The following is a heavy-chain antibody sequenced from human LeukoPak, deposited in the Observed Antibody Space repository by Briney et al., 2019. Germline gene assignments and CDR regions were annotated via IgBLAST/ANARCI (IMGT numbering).Heavy chain of an antibody. D-gene: IGHD6-19*01. Sequence: GASVKVSCKASGYTFTGYYMHWVRQAPGQGLEWMGWINPNSGDTNYALKFQGRVTMTRDTSISTAYMELSRLRSDDTAVYYCARVPVAGPGVVDYWGQGTLVTVSS. CDR1: GYTFTGYY. CDR3: ARVPVAGPGVVDY. V-gene: IGHV1-2*02. CDR2: INPNSGDT. J-gene: IGHJ4*02.